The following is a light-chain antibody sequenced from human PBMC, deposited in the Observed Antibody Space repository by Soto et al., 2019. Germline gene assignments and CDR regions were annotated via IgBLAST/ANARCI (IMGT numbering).Light chain of an antibody. CDR2: ADN. V-gene: IGLV1-47*02. J-gene: IGLJ2*01. CDR1: ASNIGTFY. CDR3: TSWDDNLSAVV. Sequence: QPVLTQPPSASATPGQGVTVSCSGSASNIGTFYVSWYQHLPGTAPKLLIYADNQRPSGVPDRFSGSKSGTSASLAISGLRSGDEADYYCTSWDDNLSAVVFGGGTKVTVL.